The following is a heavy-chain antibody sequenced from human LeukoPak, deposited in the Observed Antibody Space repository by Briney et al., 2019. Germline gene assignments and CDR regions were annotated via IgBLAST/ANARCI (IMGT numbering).Heavy chain of an antibody. CDR2: INHSGST. Sequence: SETLSLTCAVYGGTFSGYYWSWIRQPPGKGLEWIGEINHSGSTNYNPSLKSRVTISVDTSKNQFSLKLSSVTAADTAVYYCARPSLKGVNTSEPRAFDFWGQGTLVTVSS. CDR1: GGTFSGYY. CDR3: ARPSLKGVNTSEPRAFDF. J-gene: IGHJ4*02. V-gene: IGHV4-34*01. D-gene: IGHD3-16*01.